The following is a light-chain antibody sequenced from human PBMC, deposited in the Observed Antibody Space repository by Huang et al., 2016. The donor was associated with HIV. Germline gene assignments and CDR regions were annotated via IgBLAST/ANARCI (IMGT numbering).Light chain of an antibody. J-gene: IGKJ1*01. CDR1: QSLYASSTSKDY. CDR3: QQYYSLPQT. CDR2: WAS. Sequence: DIIMSQSPESLTVSLGERATLNCRSSQSLYASSTSKDYIVWFQQKPGPPPKLLLFWASSREVGVLDRFSGSGSGTHFTLTIANLQPEDAAIYYCQQYYSLPQTFGQGTRV. V-gene: IGKV4-1*01.